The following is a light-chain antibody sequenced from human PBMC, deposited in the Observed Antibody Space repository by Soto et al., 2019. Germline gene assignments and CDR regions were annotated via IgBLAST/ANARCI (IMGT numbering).Light chain of an antibody. CDR3: QQYNNWPLT. CDR1: QTISNN. Sequence: ETVMTQSPATQSVSPGERATLSCRASQTISNNLAWYQQKPGQAPRLLIYGASTRATGIPVRFSGSGSGTGFTLTISSLQSEDFAIYYCQQYNNWPLTFGPGTKVDVK. CDR2: GAS. J-gene: IGKJ3*01. V-gene: IGKV3-15*01.